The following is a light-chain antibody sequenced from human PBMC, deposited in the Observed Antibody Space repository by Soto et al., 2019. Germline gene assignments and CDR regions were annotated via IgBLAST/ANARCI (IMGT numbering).Light chain of an antibody. J-gene: IGKJ4*01. CDR1: QSVLYSSNNKNY. CDR2: WAS. Sequence: DIVMTQSPDSLAVSLGERATINCKSSQSVLYSSNNKNYLAWYQQKPGQPPKLLIYWASTRESGVPDRFSGGGSGTDFTLTISSLQAEDVAVYYCQQYYSTPITFGGGTKVDIK. CDR3: QQYYSTPIT. V-gene: IGKV4-1*01.